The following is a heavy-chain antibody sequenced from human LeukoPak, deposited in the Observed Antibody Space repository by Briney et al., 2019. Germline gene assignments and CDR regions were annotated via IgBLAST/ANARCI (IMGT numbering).Heavy chain of an antibody. CDR1: GYTFTSYY. J-gene: IGHJ3*02. V-gene: IGHV1-46*01. CDR3: ASLTTGTTFDI. CDR2: INPSGGST. D-gene: IGHD1-1*01. Sequence: ASVKVSCKASGYTFTSYYMHWVRQAPGQGLEWMRIINPSGGSTSYAQKFQGRVTMTRDMSTSTVYMELSSLRSEDTAVYYCASLTTGTTFDIWGQGTMVTVSS.